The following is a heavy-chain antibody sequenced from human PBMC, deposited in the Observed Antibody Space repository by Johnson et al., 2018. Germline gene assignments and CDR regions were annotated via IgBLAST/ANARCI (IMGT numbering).Heavy chain of an antibody. CDR3: ARMYCSGGNCYTDVFDV. D-gene: IGHD2-15*01. Sequence: VQLVQSGGGLVQPGGSXRLSCAVSGFTFTTYWMSWVRQAPGKGLEWVANINQDGSVKYSVNSVKGRFTISRDNAKNSVSLQMNILRAEDTALYYCARMYCSGGNCYTDVFDVWGQGTMVTVSS. CDR1: GFTFTTYW. J-gene: IGHJ3*01. V-gene: IGHV3-7*01. CDR2: INQDGSVK.